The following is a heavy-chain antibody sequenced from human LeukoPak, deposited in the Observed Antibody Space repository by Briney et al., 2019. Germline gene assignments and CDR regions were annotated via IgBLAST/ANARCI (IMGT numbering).Heavy chain of an antibody. D-gene: IGHD2-21*02. V-gene: IGHV4-59*08. J-gene: IGHJ4*02. CDR1: GGSISSYY. CDR3: ARKPAYCGGDCYALDY. Sequence: PSETLSLTCNVSGGSISSYYWSWIRQPPGKGLEWIGYIYYSGSTNYNPSLKSRITISVDTSKNQFSLKLSSVTAADTAVYYCARKPAYCGGDCYALDYWGQGTLVTVSS. CDR2: IYYSGST.